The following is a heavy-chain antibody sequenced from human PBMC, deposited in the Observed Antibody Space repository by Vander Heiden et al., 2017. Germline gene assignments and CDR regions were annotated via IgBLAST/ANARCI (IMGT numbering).Heavy chain of an antibody. Sequence: QVQLVQSGAEVKKPGSSVKVSCKASGGTFSSYAISWVRQAHGQGREGRGGIIPIFGTANYAQKVQGRVTITADESTRTAYMELRSLGSEDTAVYYFARGYDSSGLFDYWGQGTMVTVCS. CDR1: GGTFSSYA. J-gene: IGHJ4*02. CDR3: ARGYDSSGLFDY. CDR2: IIPIFGTA. V-gene: IGHV1-69*01. D-gene: IGHD3-22*01.